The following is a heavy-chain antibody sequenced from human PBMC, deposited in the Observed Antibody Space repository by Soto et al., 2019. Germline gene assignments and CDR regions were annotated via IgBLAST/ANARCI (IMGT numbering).Heavy chain of an antibody. J-gene: IGHJ6*02. CDR3: IQSRCGGDCLQSYASHYYYGMDV. V-gene: IGHV2-5*02. CDR2: IYWDDDK. D-gene: IGHD2-21*02. Sequence: QITLKESGPTPVKPTQTLTLTCTFSGFSLSTSGVGVGWIRQPPGKALEWLALIYWDDDKRYSPSLRSRLTINKDTSKNQVVRTMTNMDPVDTATYYCIQSRCGGDCLQSYASHYYYGMDVWGQGTTVTVSS. CDR1: GFSLSTSGVG.